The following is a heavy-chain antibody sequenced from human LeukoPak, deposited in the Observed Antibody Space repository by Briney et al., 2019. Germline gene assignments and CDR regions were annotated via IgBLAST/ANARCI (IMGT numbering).Heavy chain of an antibody. CDR1: GYTFTSYG. CDR3: ARDNYYDSSGYYDY. J-gene: IGHJ4*02. CDR2: ISAYNGNT. D-gene: IGHD3-22*01. Sequence: ASVTVSFKASGYTFTSYGISWVRQAPGQGLEWMGWISAYNGNTNYAQKLQGRVTMTTDTSTSTAYMELRSLRSDDTAVYYCARDNYYDSSGYYDYWGQGTLVTVSS. V-gene: IGHV1-18*01.